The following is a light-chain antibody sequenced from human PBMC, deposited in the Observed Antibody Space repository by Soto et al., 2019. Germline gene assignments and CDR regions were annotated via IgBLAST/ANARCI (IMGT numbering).Light chain of an antibody. Sequence: DIQMTQSPSSLSPSVGDRVTITCRASQGISKYVAWFQQRPGEAPKSLINATSRLQSGVPSRFSGSGSGTDFTLTISSLQPEDFATYYCQQYDSFPRTFGQGTKLEMK. CDR2: ATS. CDR1: QGISKY. J-gene: IGKJ2*01. CDR3: QQYDSFPRT. V-gene: IGKV1-16*01.